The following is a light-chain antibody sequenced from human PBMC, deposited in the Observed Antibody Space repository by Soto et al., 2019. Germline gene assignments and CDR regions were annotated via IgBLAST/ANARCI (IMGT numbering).Light chain of an antibody. J-gene: IGLJ1*01. CDR2: EVS. CDR3: SSYSGTNYHYV. V-gene: IGLV2-8*01. CDR1: SSDVGGYNY. Sequence: QSVLTQPPSASGSFGQSVTISCTGTSSDVGGYNYVSWYQQHPGKAPKLMIYEVSERPSGVPDRFSGSKSGKTASLTVSGLQADDEADYYCSSYSGTNYHYVFGTGTKLTVL.